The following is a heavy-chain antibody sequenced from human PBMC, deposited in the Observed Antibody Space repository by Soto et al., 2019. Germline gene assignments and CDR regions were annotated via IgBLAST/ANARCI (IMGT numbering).Heavy chain of an antibody. CDR3: ARDLGEDSSGWIGAMDV. D-gene: IGHD6-19*01. CDR1: GFTFNGYS. J-gene: IGHJ6*02. V-gene: IGHV3-21*01. CDR2: ISGSSIYI. Sequence: EVTLVESGGDLVKPGGSLRLSCAASGFTFNGYSINWVRQGPGKGLEWVSSISGSSIYIYYGDSVKGRFTISRDNTKKQVYLQMDSLRAEDTARYYCARDLGEDSSGWIGAMDVWGPGTTVTVSS.